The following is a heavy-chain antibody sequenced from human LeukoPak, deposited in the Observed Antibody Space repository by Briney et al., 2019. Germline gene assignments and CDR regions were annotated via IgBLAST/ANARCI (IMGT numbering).Heavy chain of an antibody. V-gene: IGHV1-69*05. CDR2: IIPIFGTA. J-gene: IGHJ4*02. D-gene: IGHD1-14*01. CDR1: RGTFSSYA. Sequence: ASLKVSCKASRGTFSSYAISWVCHTPRERREWMGRIIPIFGTANSAQKFQGGVTITTDEATSTAYMELSSLRSEDTAVYYCARDLINNWNHDLINYFDYWGQGTLVTVSS. CDR3: ARDLINNWNHDLINYFDY.